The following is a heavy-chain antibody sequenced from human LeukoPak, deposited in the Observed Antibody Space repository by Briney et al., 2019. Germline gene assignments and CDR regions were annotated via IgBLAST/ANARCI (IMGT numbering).Heavy chain of an antibody. CDR2: ISSSSTYI. V-gene: IGHV3-21*01. Sequence: GGSLRLSCAASGFTFSSSSMNWVRQAPGKGLEWVSYISSSSTYIYYADSLKGRFTISRDTAKNSLYLQMNSLRAEDTAVYYCARYSGDALNYRGQGTLVTVSS. D-gene: IGHD7-27*01. CDR3: ARYSGDALNY. J-gene: IGHJ4*02. CDR1: GFTFSSSS.